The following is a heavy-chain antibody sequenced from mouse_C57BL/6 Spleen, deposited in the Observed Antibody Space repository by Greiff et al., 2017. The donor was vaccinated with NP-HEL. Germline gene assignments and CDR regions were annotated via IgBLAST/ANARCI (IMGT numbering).Heavy chain of an antibody. Sequence: EVKLMESGPGLVKPSQTVFLTCTVTGISITTGNYRWSWIRQFPGNKLEWIGYIYYSGTITYNPSLTSRTTITRDTPKNQFFLEMNSLTAEDTATYYCAREGLRFAMDYWGQGTSVTVSS. CDR3: AREGLRFAMDY. J-gene: IGHJ4*01. CDR1: GISITTGNYR. V-gene: IGHV3-5*01. D-gene: IGHD1-1*01. CDR2: IYYSGTI.